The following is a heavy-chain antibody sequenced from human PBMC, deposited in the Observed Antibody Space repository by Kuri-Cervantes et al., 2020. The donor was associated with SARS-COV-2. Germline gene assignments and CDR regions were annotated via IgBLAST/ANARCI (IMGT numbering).Heavy chain of an antibody. CDR1: GGSISSSSYY. CDR2: IYYSGST. J-gene: IGHJ6*03. V-gene: IGHV4-39*07. D-gene: IGHD3-22*01. Sequence: SETLSLTCTVSGGSISSSSYYWGWIRQPPGKGLEWIGSIYYSGSTYYNPSLKSRVTISVDTSKNQFSLKLSSVTAADTAVYYCASLGDSSGYYLHYYYYYMDVWGEGTTVTVSS. CDR3: ASLGDSSGYYLHYYYYYMDV.